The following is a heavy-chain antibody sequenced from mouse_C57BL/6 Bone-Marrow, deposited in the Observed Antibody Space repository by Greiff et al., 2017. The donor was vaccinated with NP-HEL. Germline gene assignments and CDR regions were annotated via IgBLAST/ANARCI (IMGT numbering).Heavy chain of an antibody. CDR3: ARRGNWDEGYAMDY. D-gene: IGHD4-1*01. CDR2: ISSGGSYT. V-gene: IGHV5-6*01. Sequence: EVQRVESGGDLVKPGGSLKLSCAASGFTFSSYGMSWVRQTPDKRLEWVATISSGGSYTYYPDSVKGRFTISRDNAKNTLYLQMSSLKSEDTDMYYCARRGNWDEGYAMDYWGQGTSVTVSS. J-gene: IGHJ4*01. CDR1: GFTFSSYG.